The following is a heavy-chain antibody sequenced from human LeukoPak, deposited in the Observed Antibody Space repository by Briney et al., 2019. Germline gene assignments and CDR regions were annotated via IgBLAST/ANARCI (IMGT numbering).Heavy chain of an antibody. D-gene: IGHD5-12*01. CDR1: GYTFTGYY. CDR2: INPNSGGT. CDR3: AREAADTYSGYDY. V-gene: IGHV1-2*04. J-gene: IGHJ4*02. Sequence: ASVKLSCKASGYTFTGYYMHWVRQAPGQGLEWMGWINPNSGGTNYAQKFQGWVTMTRDTSISTAYMELSRLRSDDTAVYYRAREAADTYSGYDYWGQGTLATVSS.